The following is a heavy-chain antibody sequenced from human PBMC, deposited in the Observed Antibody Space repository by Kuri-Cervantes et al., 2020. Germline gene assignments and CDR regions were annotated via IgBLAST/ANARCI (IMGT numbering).Heavy chain of an antibody. Sequence: GESLKISCAASRFTVRSSEMRWVRQAPEKGLEWVSSIGGGSIYCADSRKARFTISRDNSKNTLYLQMNSLRAEDTAVYYCAREGVGYCSSTSCYGVRYFDLWGRGTLVTVSS. D-gene: IGHD2-2*01. J-gene: IGHJ2*01. CDR1: RFTVRSSE. V-gene: IGHV3-38-3*01. CDR3: AREGVGYCSSTSCYGVRYFDL. CDR2: IGGGSI.